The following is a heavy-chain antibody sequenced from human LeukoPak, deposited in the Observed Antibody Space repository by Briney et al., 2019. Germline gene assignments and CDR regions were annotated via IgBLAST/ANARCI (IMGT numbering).Heavy chain of an antibody. D-gene: IGHD2/OR15-2a*01. Sequence: GGSLRLSCAVSGLTFYDYAMHWVRHTPGKGLEWVSGISWNSGNIAYADFVGGRFTISRDNPKHSLSLQLNSLSDEDTAVYYCAKDAYGGATFFYYMDVWGKGTTVTVSS. V-gene: IGHV3-9*01. J-gene: IGHJ6*03. CDR1: GLTFYDYA. CDR3: AKDAYGGATFFYYMDV. CDR2: ISWNSGNI.